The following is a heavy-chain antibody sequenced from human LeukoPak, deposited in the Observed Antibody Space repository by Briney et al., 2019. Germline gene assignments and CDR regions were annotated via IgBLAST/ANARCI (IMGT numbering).Heavy chain of an antibody. J-gene: IGHJ6*02. Sequence: ASVKVSCKASGYTFTSYDINWVRQATGQGLEWMGWMNPNSGNTGYAQKFQGRVTMTRNTSISTAYMELSSLRSEDTAVYYCAKDSSGWNYYGMDVWGQGTTVTVSS. D-gene: IGHD6-19*01. CDR1: GYTFTSYD. CDR2: MNPNSGNT. V-gene: IGHV1-8*01. CDR3: AKDSSGWNYYGMDV.